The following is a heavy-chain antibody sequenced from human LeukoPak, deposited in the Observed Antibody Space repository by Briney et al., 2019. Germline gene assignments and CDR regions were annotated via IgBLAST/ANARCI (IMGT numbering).Heavy chain of an antibody. CDR3: AKDPYCTYGVCYTGGFDY. D-gene: IGHD2-8*01. J-gene: IGHJ4*02. CDR1: GFTFSSDA. CDR2: ISSSGGST. V-gene: IGHV3-23*01. Sequence: PGGSLRLSCAASGFTFSSDAMRWVRQAPGKGLEWVSAISSSGGSTYYADSVRGRFTISRDNSKNTLYLQMNSLRAEDTAVYYCAKDPYCTYGVCYTGGFDYWGQGTLVTVSS.